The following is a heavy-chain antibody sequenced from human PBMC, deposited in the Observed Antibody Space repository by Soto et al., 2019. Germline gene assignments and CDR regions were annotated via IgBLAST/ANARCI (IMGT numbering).Heavy chain of an antibody. CDR2: IWYDGSNK. Sequence: GGSLRLSCAASGFTFSSYGMHWVRQAPGKGLEWVAVIWYDGSNKYYADSVKGRFTISRDNSKNTLYLQMNSLRAEDTAVYYCARDDSVTLTPDAFDIWGQGTMVTVSS. CDR3: ARDDSVTLTPDAFDI. V-gene: IGHV3-33*01. D-gene: IGHD2-15*01. J-gene: IGHJ3*02. CDR1: GFTFSSYG.